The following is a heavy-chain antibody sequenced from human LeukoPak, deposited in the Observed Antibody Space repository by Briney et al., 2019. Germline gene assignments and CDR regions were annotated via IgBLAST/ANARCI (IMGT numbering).Heavy chain of an antibody. CDR1: GGSISSGSYS. D-gene: IGHD3-9*01. J-gene: IGHJ5*02. V-gene: IGHV4-30-2*01. Sequence: SQTLSLTCAVSGGSISSGSYSWSWIRQPPGKGLEWIGYIYHGGSAYYNPSLKGRLTISVDTSNNQFSLRLSSVTAADTAVYYCARVLTGYLRKWFDPWGQGTLVTVSS. CDR3: ARVLTGYLRKWFDP. CDR2: IYHGGSA.